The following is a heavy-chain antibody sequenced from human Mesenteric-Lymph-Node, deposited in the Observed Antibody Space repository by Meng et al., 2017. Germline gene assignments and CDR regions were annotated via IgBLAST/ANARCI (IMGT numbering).Heavy chain of an antibody. CDR1: GFTFSSYA. D-gene: IGHD6-19*01. V-gene: IGHV3-23*01. CDR2: ITGSGDST. CDR3: AKEFAVTGTGNFDF. Sequence: GESLKISCAASGFTFSSYAMTWVRQVPVKGLEWVSAITGSGDSTYYADSVKGRFIISRDKSRNTLYLQMNGLGAEDTAVYYCAKEFAVTGTGNFDFWGQGKLVTVSS. J-gene: IGHJ4*02.